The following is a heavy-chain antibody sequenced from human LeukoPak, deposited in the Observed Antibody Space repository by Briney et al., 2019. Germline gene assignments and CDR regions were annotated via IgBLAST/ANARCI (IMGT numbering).Heavy chain of an antibody. J-gene: IGHJ3*02. CDR1: GFDVSSHH. CDR2: TYTRGNS. V-gene: IGHV3-53*01. CDR3: ARGGRGSAAVVAPRSFDI. Sequence: GGSLRLSCAASGFDVSSHHMVWVRQAPGKGLEWVSVTYTRGNSYYTDSVKGRFIISRDTSKNTMDLQMDSLRPEDSALYFCARGGRGSAAVVAPRSFDIWGQGTMVAVSS. D-gene: IGHD3-22*01.